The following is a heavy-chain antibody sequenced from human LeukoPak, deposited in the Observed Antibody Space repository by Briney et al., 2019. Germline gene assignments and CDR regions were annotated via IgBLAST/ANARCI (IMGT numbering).Heavy chain of an antibody. D-gene: IGHD6-19*01. CDR1: GYTLTELS. V-gene: IGHV1-24*01. J-gene: IGHJ4*02. CDR3: AKMGLKQWPYNYFDY. Sequence: EASVKVSCKVSGYTLTELSMHWVRQAPGKGLEWMGGFDPEDGETIYAQKFQGRVTMTEDTSTDTAYMELSSLRSEDTAVYYCAKMGLKQWPYNYFDYWGQGTLVTVSS. CDR2: FDPEDGET.